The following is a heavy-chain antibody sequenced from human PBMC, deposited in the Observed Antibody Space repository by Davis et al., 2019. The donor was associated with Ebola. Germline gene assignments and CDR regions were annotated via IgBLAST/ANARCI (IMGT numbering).Heavy chain of an antibody. Sequence: GESLKISCAASGFTFSSYSMNWVRQAPGKGLEWVSSISSSSSYIYYADSVKGRFTISRDNAKNSLYLQMNSLRAEDTAVYYCARDLLIAAAGRFDYWGQGTLVTVSS. J-gene: IGHJ4*02. CDR1: GFTFSSYS. V-gene: IGHV3-21*01. CDR3: ARDLLIAAAGRFDY. D-gene: IGHD6-13*01. CDR2: ISSSSSYI.